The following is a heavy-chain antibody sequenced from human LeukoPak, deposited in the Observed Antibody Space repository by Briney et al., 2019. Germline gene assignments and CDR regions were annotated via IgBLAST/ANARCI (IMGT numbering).Heavy chain of an antibody. V-gene: IGHV3-30*04. J-gene: IGHJ4*02. Sequence: GGSLRLSCAASGFTFSSCAMHWVRQAPGKGLEWVAVISYDGSNKYYADSVKGRFTISRDNSKNTLYLQMNSLRAEDTAVYYCARADDFWSGLTSYFDYWGQGTLVTVSS. CDR2: ISYDGSNK. D-gene: IGHD3-3*01. CDR1: GFTFSSCA. CDR3: ARADDFWSGLTSYFDY.